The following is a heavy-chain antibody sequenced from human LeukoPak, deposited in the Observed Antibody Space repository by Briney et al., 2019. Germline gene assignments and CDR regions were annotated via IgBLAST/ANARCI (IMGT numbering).Heavy chain of an antibody. CDR1: GYTFTSYD. CDR2: MNPNSGNT. V-gene: IGHV1-8*01. Sequence: ASVKVSCKASGYTFTSYDINWVRQATGQGLEWMGWMNPNSGNTGYAQKFQGRVTMTRNTSISTAYMELSSLRSDDTAVYYCASTDCSSTSCYKGFDPWGQGTLVTVSS. D-gene: IGHD2-2*02. CDR3: ASTDCSSTSCYKGFDP. J-gene: IGHJ5*02.